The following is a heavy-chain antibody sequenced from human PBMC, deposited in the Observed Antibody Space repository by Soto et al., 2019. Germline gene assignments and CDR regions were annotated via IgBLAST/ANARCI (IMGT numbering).Heavy chain of an antibody. CDR1: GFTFSSYN. CDR2: ISYDGGNK. V-gene: IGHV3-30*18. Sequence: QVQLVESGGGVVQPGRSLRLSCAASGFTFSSYNMHWVRQAPGKGLEWVAVISYDGGNKYYADSVRGRFTISRDNSKNTLHPQMNSLRAEDTAVYYCAKFRGTGYPPTVDYGGQGTLVTVSS. J-gene: IGHJ4*02. D-gene: IGHD3-9*01. CDR3: AKFRGTGYPPTVDY.